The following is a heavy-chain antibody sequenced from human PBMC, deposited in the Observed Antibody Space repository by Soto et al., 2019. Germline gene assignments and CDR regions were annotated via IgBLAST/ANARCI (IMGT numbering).Heavy chain of an antibody. Sequence: QLQLQESGPGLVKPSETLSLTCTVSGGSISSSSYYWGWIRQPPGKGLEWIGSIYYSGSTYYNPSLKSRVTISVDTSKNQFSLKLSSVTAADTAVYYCASHIVVVVAAYGYFDYWGQGTLVTVSS. CDR3: ASHIVVVVAAYGYFDY. V-gene: IGHV4-39*01. J-gene: IGHJ4*02. CDR2: IYYSGST. D-gene: IGHD2-15*01. CDR1: GGSISSSSYY.